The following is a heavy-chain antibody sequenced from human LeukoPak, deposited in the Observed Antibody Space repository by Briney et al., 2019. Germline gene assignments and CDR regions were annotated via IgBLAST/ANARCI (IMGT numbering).Heavy chain of an antibody. Sequence: GGSLRLSCVASGFTFDDYAMHWVRQAPGKGLEWVSLISGDGGSTYYADSVKGRFTISRDNSKNSLYLQMNSLRTEDTALYYCAKDMSPGYYYYGMDVWGQGTTVTVSS. CDR3: AKDMSPGYYYYGMDV. D-gene: IGHD7-27*01. V-gene: IGHV3-43*02. CDR1: GFTFDDYA. J-gene: IGHJ6*02. CDR2: ISGDGGST.